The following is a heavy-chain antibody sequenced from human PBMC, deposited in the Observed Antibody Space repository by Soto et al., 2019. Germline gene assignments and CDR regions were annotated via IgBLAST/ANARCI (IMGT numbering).Heavy chain of an antibody. Sequence: QLQLQESGSGLVKPSQTLSLTCTVSGGSIPIGGYCWSWIRQPPGQGLEWIGYICHSGNTYYNPYLKSRVTTSLDRPKNQFSLNLSSLTAADPAVYYCARVWFGESSWFDPWGQGTLVTVSS. J-gene: IGHJ5*02. CDR2: ICHSGNT. V-gene: IGHV4-30-2*01. CDR3: ARVWFGESSWFDP. CDR1: GGSIPIGGYC. D-gene: IGHD3-10*01.